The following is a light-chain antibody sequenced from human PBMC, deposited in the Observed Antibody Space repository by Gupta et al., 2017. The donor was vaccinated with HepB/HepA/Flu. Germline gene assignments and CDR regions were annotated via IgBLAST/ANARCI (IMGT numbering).Light chain of an antibody. CDR2: DAS. CDR3: QQRSNWPHT. V-gene: IGKV3-11*01. J-gene: IGKJ2*01. Sequence: EIVLSPSPATLSLSPGERATLSCRASQSVSSYLAWYQQKPGQAPRLLIYDASNRATGIPARFSGSGSGTDFTLTISSLEPEDFAVYYCQQRSNWPHTFGQGTKLEIK. CDR1: QSVSSY.